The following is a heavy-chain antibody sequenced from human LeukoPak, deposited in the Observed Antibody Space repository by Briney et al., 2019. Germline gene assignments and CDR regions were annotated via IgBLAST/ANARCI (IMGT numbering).Heavy chain of an antibody. CDR2: ISYDGSNK. CDR1: GFTFSSYA. V-gene: IGHV3-30*14. D-gene: IGHD3-9*01. CDR3: AKDPPTHYDILTGYYPRFDY. Sequence: GGSLRLSCAASGFTFSSYAMHWVRQAPGKGLEWVAVISYDGSNKYYADSVKGRFTISRDNSKNTLYLQMNYLRAEDTAVYYCAKDPPTHYDILTGYYPRFDYWGQGTLVTVSS. J-gene: IGHJ4*02.